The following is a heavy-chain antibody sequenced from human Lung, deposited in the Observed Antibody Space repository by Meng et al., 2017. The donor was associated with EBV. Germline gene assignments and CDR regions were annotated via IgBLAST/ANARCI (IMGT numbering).Heavy chain of an antibody. J-gene: IGHJ4*02. D-gene: IGHD2-15*01. V-gene: IGHV7-4-1*02. CDR2: INTNTGNP. CDR3: ARLYCSGGSCYTIDY. Sequence: QIVQVGAWLNQPGASRKVSCKPSGYTFSSYAMNVVRQAPGQGLSWMGWINTNTGNPTYAQGFTGRFVFSLDTSVSTAYLQISSLKAADTAVYYCARLYCSGGSCYTIDYWGQGTLVTVSS. CDR1: GYTFSSYA.